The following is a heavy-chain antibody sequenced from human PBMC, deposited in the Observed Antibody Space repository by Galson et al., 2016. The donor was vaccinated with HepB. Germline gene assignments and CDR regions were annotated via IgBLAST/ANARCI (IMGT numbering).Heavy chain of an antibody. CDR3: AKLSVGTLFDP. Sequence: SLRLSCAASGFTFSGFAMTWVRQAPGKGLEWVSSISDSGDRTYYADSVKGRFTISRDNSKNTLYLQMNSLTAEDTAVYYCAKLSVGTLFDPWGQGTLVTVS. J-gene: IGHJ5*02. CDR2: ISDSGDRT. CDR1: GFTFSGFA. D-gene: IGHD4-23*01. V-gene: IGHV3-23*01.